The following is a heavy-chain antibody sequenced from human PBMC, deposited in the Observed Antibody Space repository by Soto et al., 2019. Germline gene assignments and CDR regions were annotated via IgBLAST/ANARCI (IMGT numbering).Heavy chain of an antibody. Sequence: QVQLQQWGAGLLKPSETLSLTCAVHGGSFTDYTWSWIRQPPGKGLEWIGEIDHTRAAFYSPSLESRVTLSVDTSKNQFSLILSSVTAADTAMYFCARGRDTPPLNTGKWFDPWGQGTLVIVSS. CDR2: IDHTRAA. J-gene: IGHJ5*02. D-gene: IGHD5-18*01. V-gene: IGHV4-34*02. CDR3: ARGRDTPPLNTGKWFDP. CDR1: GGSFTDYT.